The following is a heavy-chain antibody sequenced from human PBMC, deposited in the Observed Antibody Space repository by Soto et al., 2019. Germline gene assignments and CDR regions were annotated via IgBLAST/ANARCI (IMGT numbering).Heavy chain of an antibody. V-gene: IGHV3-64*01. J-gene: IGHJ4*02. D-gene: IGHD1-7*01. CDR3: VRRVSGNYDY. CDR1: GFTFSSYD. CDR2: ISSNGGTT. Sequence: EVQLAESGGGMVQPGGSLRLSCVASGFTFSSYDMHWVRQAQGKGLEYVSSISSNGGTTYYGNSVKGRFTVSRDNSKNTLYLQMGSLRAEDMAVYYCVRRVSGNYDYWGQGTLVTVSS.